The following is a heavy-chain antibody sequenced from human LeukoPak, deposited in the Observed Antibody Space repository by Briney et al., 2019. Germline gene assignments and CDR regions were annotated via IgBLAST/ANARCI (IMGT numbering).Heavy chain of an antibody. J-gene: IGHJ4*02. CDR3: ARADITMGGFDY. Sequence: SETLSLTCAVYGGSFSDSYWSWIRQPPGKGLEWIGEINHGGSTKFNPSLKSRVTISLDTSRNQFSLKLSSVTAADTAVYYCARADITMGGFDYWGQGTLVTVSS. CDR1: GGSFSDSY. D-gene: IGHD3-10*01. CDR2: INHGGST. V-gene: IGHV4-34*01.